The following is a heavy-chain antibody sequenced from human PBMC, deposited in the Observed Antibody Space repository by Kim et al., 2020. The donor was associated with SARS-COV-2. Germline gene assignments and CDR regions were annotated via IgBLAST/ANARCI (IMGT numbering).Heavy chain of an antibody. CDR3: ARQALATITKGFFDY. CDR1: GYSFTSYW. Sequence: GESLKISCKGSGYSFTSYWIGWVRQMPGKGLEWMGIIYPGDSDTRYSPSFQGQVTISADKSISTAYLQWSSLKASDTAMYYCARQALATITKGFFDYWGQGTLVTVSS. V-gene: IGHV5-51*01. J-gene: IGHJ4*02. D-gene: IGHD5-12*01. CDR2: IYPGDSDT.